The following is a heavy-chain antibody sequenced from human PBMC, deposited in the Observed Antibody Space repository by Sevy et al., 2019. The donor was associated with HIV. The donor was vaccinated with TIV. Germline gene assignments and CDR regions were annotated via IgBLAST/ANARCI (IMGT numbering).Heavy chain of an antibody. J-gene: IGHJ2*01. V-gene: IGHV3-7*01. D-gene: IGHD3-10*01. CDR1: EFTLSRYW. Sequence: GGSLRLSCAASEFTLSRYWMSWVRQAPGKGLEWVANINQDGSEKYYVDSVKGRFTNSSDNAENSVYLQMNGLRAEDTALYYCGSGLMRYFDLWGRGTLVTVSS. CDR3: GSGLMRYFDL. CDR2: INQDGSEK.